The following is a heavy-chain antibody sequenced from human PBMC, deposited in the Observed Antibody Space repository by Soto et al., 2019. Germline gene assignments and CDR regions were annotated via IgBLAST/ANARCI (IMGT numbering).Heavy chain of an antibody. Sequence: GGSLKLSCEASGFTFSSYSMNWVRQAPGKGLEWVSSISSSSSYIYYADSVKGRFTISRDNDKNSLYLQMNILRAEDTAVYYCARVSGINYYDYYLDVWGKGTTVTVSS. J-gene: IGHJ6*03. CDR1: GFTFSSYS. D-gene: IGHD1-1*01. V-gene: IGHV3-21*01. CDR2: ISSSSSYI. CDR3: ARVSGINYYDYYLDV.